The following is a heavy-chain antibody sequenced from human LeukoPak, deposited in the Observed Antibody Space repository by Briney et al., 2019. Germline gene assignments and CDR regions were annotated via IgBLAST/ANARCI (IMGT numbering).Heavy chain of an antibody. V-gene: IGHV3-30*02. CDR2: IRYDGSKK. J-gene: IGHJ4*02. Sequence: GGSLRLSCAASGFSFSNYGMHWVRQAPGKGLEWVAFIRYDGSKKYYADSVKGRFTIPRDKSKNTLSLQMNSLRAEDTAVYYCAKDFSVKWELLIGHWGQGTLVTVSS. CDR1: GFSFSNYG. D-gene: IGHD1-26*01. CDR3: AKDFSVKWELLIGH.